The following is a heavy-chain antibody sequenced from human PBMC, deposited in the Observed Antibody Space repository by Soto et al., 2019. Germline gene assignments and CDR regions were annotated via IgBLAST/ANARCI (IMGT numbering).Heavy chain of an antibody. CDR2: ISAYNGNR. D-gene: IGHD1-20*01. CDR1: VYTFFAYD. V-gene: IGHV1-18*01. CDR3: AKDHPITGSLRGTPLMDV. J-gene: IGHJ6*02. Sequence: SVKVSCRSSVYTFFAYDISLVRRAPGQGLEWMGWISAYNGNRNYAQKFQGRFTMTTDTSTSTVYMELRSLTSDDTAVYYCAKDHPITGSLRGTPLMDVWGQGTTVTVSS.